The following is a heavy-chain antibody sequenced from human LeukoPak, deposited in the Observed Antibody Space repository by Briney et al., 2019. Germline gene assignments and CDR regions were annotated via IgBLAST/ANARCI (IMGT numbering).Heavy chain of an antibody. Sequence: ASVKVSCKASGYTFTGYYMHWVRQAPGQGLEWMGWINPNSGGTNYAQKFQGRVTMTRDTSISTAYMELSRLRSDDTDVYYCARGTHIVVVPAAIVYFDYWGQGTLVTVSS. CDR3: ARGTHIVVVPAAIVYFDY. J-gene: IGHJ4*02. V-gene: IGHV1-2*02. CDR2: INPNSGGT. CDR1: GYTFTGYY. D-gene: IGHD2-2*02.